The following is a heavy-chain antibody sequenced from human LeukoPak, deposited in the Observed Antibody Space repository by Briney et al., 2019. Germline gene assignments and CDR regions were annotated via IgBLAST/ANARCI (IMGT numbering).Heavy chain of an antibody. CDR2: IYYSGAT. J-gene: IGHJ6*03. CDR3: ARQSVHYYTYYYMDV. V-gene: IGHV4-39*01. CDR1: GGSISSSSYY. Sequence: PSETLSLTCTVSGGSISSSSYYWGWIRQPPGKGLEWIGSIYYSGATYYNPSLKSRVTISVDTSKNQFSLKLSSVTAADTAVYYCARQSVHYYTYYYMDVWGKGTTVTVSS.